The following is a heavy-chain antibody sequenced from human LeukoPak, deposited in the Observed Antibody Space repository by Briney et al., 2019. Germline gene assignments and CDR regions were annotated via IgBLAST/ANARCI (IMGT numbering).Heavy chain of an antibody. J-gene: IGHJ3*02. CDR1: GGSISSSSYY. CDR3: ARSLTRQQLVNDAFDI. V-gene: IGHV4-39*07. CDR2: IYYGGST. Sequence: SETLSLTCTVSGGSISSSSYYWGWIRPPPGKGLEWIGSIYYGGSTYYNPSLKSRVTISVDTSKNQFSLKLSSVTAADTAVYYCARSLTRQQLVNDAFDIWGQGTMVTVSS. D-gene: IGHD6-13*01.